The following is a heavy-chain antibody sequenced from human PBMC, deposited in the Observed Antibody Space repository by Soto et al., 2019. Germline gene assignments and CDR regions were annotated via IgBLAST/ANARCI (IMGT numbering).Heavy chain of an antibody. V-gene: IGHV3-30*03. D-gene: IGHD3-16*01. CDR2: ISSDGSNK. Sequence: GGSLRLSCAASGFTFSSYGMHWVRQAPGKGLEWVAVISSDGSNKNHADSVKGRFTVSRDNSKKTLYLEMNSLSTDDTAVYYCARVSTSRGAWYFDYWGQGTPVTVSS. CDR1: GFTFSSYG. J-gene: IGHJ4*02. CDR3: ARVSTSRGAWYFDY.